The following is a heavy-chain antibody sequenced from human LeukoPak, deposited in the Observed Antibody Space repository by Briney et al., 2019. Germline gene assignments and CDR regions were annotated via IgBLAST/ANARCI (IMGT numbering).Heavy chain of an antibody. V-gene: IGHV3-7*01. CDR2: IKQDGSDK. CDR1: GFTFSSYG. Sequence: GGSLRLSCAASGFTFSSYGMSWVRQAPGKGLEWVANIKQDGSDKYYVDSVKGRFTISRDNAKNSLYLQMNGLRAEDTAVYYCATYSSAFSYWGQGTLVTVSS. D-gene: IGHD6-19*01. J-gene: IGHJ4*02. CDR3: ATYSSAFSY.